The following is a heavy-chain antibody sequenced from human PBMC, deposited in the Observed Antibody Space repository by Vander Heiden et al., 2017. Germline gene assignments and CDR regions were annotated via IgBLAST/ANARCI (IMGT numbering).Heavy chain of an antibody. CDR3: AKVFNGYVQSSHYFDQ. Sequence: QVQLVESGGGVVQPGRSLRLSCAASGFSFGTGGMRWVRQAPGKGLEWVAVISYDGNNKYYADSVKGRFTISRDNSDSTLYLQMNSLGVEDTAVYYCAKVFNGYVQSSHYFDQWGQGTLVTVSS. CDR2: ISYDGNNK. CDR1: GFSFGTGG. J-gene: IGHJ4*02. D-gene: IGHD2-8*01. V-gene: IGHV3-30*18.